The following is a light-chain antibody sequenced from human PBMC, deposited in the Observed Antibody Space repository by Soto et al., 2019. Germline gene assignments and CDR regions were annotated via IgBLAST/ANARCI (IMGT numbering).Light chain of an antibody. Sequence: EIVFTQSPATLSLSPGERATLSCRASQSVSSYLAWYQQKPGQAPRLLIYDASNRATGIPARFSGSGSGTEFTLTISSLEPEDFAVDDCQQRSNWPLTFGGGTKVDIK. CDR1: QSVSSY. V-gene: IGKV3-11*01. CDR3: QQRSNWPLT. CDR2: DAS. J-gene: IGKJ4*01.